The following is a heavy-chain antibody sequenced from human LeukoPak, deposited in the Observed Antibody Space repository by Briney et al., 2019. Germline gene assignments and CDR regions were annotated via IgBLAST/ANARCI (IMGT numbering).Heavy chain of an antibody. V-gene: IGHV3-20*04. CDR1: GFTFEDCG. J-gene: IGHJ4*02. D-gene: IGHD3-3*01. CDR3: AMGARYTIFGVVNDHTNDY. Sequence: PGVSLRLSCAASGFTFEDCGMSWVRRAPGKGLEWVSGIMGDGGGTGYADSVKGRFTISRENAKNTLYMQSNCLRAEYTVLYCCAMGARYTIFGVVNDHTNDYWGQGTLVTVSS. CDR2: IMGDGGGT.